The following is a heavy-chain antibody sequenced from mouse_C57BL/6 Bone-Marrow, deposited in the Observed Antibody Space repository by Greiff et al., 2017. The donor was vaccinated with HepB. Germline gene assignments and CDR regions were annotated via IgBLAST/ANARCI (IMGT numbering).Heavy chain of an antibody. D-gene: IGHD1-2*01. V-gene: IGHV1-81*01. CDR2: IYPRSGNT. CDR1: GYTFTSYG. J-gene: IGHJ4*01. Sequence: QVQLQQSGAELARPGASVKLSCKASGYTFTSYGISWVKQRTGQGLEWIGEIYPRSGNTYYNEKFKGKATLTADKSSSTAYMELRSLTSEDSAVYFCARPLLRYYAMDYWGQGTSVTVSS. CDR3: ARPLLRYYAMDY.